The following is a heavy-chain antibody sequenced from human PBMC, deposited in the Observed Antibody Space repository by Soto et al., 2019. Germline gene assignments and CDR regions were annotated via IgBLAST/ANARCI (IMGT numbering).Heavy chain of an antibody. Sequence: TSETLSLTCTVSGGSISSGDYYWSWIRQPPGKGLEWIGYIYYSGSTYYNPSLKSRVTISVDTSKNQFSLKLSSVTAADTAVYYCARVSVANWFDPWGQGTLVTVSS. CDR3: ARVSVANWFDP. V-gene: IGHV4-30-4*01. J-gene: IGHJ5*02. CDR2: IYYSGST. CDR1: GGSISSGDYY. D-gene: IGHD6-19*01.